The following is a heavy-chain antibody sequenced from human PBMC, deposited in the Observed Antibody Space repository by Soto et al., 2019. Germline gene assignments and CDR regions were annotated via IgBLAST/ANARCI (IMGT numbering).Heavy chain of an antibody. J-gene: IGHJ6*02. D-gene: IGHD6-6*01. V-gene: IGHV4-34*01. CDR1: GGSFSGYY. CDR2: INHSGST. Sequence: SETLSLTCAVYGGSFSGYYWSWIRQPPGKGLEWIGEINHSGSTNYNPSLKSRVTISVDTSKNQFSLKLSSVTAADTAVYYYARRRRIAARRYYYYGMDVWGQGTTVTVS. CDR3: ARRRRIAARRYYYYGMDV.